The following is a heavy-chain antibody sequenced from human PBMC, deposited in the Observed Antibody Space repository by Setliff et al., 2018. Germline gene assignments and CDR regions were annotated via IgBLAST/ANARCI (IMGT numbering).Heavy chain of an antibody. CDR1: GYSFSSYW. D-gene: IGHD3-22*01. Sequence: GESLKISCKGSGYSFSSYWIGWVRQVPGKGLEWMGIIYPCDSDTRYSPSFQGQVTISADKSISTAYLQWSSLKAADTAMYYCARYDSSGYHYYYGMDVWGQGTTVTVSS. CDR2: IYPCDSDT. V-gene: IGHV5-51*01. CDR3: ARYDSSGYHYYYGMDV. J-gene: IGHJ6*02.